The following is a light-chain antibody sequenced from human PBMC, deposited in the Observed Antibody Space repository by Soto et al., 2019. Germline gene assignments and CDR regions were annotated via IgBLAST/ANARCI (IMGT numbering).Light chain of an antibody. J-gene: IGLJ1*01. Sequence: QSALTQPASVSGSPGQSITISCTGTRTDVGGYNFVSWYQQHPGNAPKLIIYEVNNRPSGVSNRFSGSKSDNTASLTISGLQAEDEADYYCCSYVSSKTYVFGNGTKVTAL. V-gene: IGLV2-14*01. CDR3: CSYVSSKTYV. CDR2: EVN. CDR1: RTDVGGYNF.